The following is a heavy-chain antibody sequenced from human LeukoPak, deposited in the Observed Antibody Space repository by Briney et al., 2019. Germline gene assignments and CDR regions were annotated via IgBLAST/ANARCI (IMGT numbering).Heavy chain of an antibody. J-gene: IGHJ3*02. Sequence: GRSLRLSCAASGFTFSSYAMHWVRQAPGKGLEWVAVISYDGSNKYYADSVKGRFTISRDNSKNTLYLQMNSLRAEDTAVYYCAKGGATLPFDAFDIWGQGTMVTVSS. CDR3: AKGGATLPFDAFDI. CDR1: GFTFSSYA. D-gene: IGHD1-26*01. V-gene: IGHV3-30-3*01. CDR2: ISYDGSNK.